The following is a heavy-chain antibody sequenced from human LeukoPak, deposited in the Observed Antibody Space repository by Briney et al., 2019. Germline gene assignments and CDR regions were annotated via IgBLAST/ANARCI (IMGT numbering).Heavy chain of an antibody. D-gene: IGHD6-19*01. J-gene: IGHJ3*02. CDR2: IHYSGST. CDR3: ARAVAGSLGDAFDI. Sequence: PSETLSLTCSVSGSSISSYYWSWIRQSPGKGLEWIGYIHYSGSTNYNPSLKSRVTISVDTSKNQFSLKLSSVTAADAAVYYCARAVAGSLGDAFDIWGQGTMVTVSS. V-gene: IGHV4-59*01. CDR1: GSSISSYY.